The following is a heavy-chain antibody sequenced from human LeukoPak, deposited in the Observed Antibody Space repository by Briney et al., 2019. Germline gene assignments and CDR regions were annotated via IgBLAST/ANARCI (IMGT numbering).Heavy chain of an antibody. CDR3: ARVSSDWFDP. D-gene: IGHD6-13*01. J-gene: IGHJ5*02. CDR2: IYTSGST. Sequence: PSETLSLTCTVSGGSISSGSYYWSWIRQPAGKGLEWIGRIYTSGSTKYNPSLKSRVTISVDTSKNQFSLKLGSVTAADTGVYYCARVSSDWFDPWGQGTLVTVSS. V-gene: IGHV4-61*02. CDR1: GGSISSGSYY.